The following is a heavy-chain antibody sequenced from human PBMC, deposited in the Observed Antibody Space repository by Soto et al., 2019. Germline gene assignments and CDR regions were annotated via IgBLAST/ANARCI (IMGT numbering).Heavy chain of an antibody. CDR2: ISGSGGST. V-gene: IGHV3-23*01. D-gene: IGHD3-3*01. CDR1: GFTFSSYA. CDR3: AKDLDFGVDDYYYYYMDV. Sequence: EVQLLESGGGLVQPGGSLRLSCAASGFTFSSYAMSWVRQAPGKGLEWVSAISGSGGSTYYADSVKGRFTISRDNSKNTLYMQMNSLRAEDTAVYYFAKDLDFGVDDYYYYYMDVWGKGTTVTVSS. J-gene: IGHJ6*03.